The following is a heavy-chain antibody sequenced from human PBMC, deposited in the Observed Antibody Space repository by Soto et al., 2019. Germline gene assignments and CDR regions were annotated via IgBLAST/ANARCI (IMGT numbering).Heavy chain of an antibody. CDR3: ARGQIVVVPAAMSWFDP. J-gene: IGHJ5*02. Sequence: GSLRLSCAASGFTFSSYSMNWVRQAPGKGLEWVSSISSSSSYIYYADSVKGRFTISRDNAKNSLYLQMNSLRAEDTAVYYCARGQIVVVPAAMSWFDPWGQGTLVTVSS. CDR2: ISSSSSYI. D-gene: IGHD2-2*01. CDR1: GFTFSSYS. V-gene: IGHV3-21*01.